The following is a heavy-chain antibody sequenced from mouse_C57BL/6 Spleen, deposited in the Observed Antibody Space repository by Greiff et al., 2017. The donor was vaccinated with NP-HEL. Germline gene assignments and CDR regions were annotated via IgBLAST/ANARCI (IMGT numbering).Heavy chain of an antibody. J-gene: IGHJ4*01. Sequence: QVQLKQSGAELVRPGTSVKVSCKASGYAFTNYLIEWVKQRPGQGLEWIGVINPGSGGTNYNEKFKGKATLTADKSSSTAYMQLSSLTSEDSAVYFCARSSGKGAMDYWGQGTSVTVSS. CDR1: GYAFTNYL. V-gene: IGHV1-54*01. CDR3: ARSSGKGAMDY. D-gene: IGHD4-1*01. CDR2: INPGSGGT.